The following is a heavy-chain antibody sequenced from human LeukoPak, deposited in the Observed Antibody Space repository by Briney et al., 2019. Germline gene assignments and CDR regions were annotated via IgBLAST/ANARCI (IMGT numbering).Heavy chain of an antibody. D-gene: IGHD6-19*01. V-gene: IGHV1-2*02. Sequence: GASVKVSCKPSGYTFTGYYLHWLRQAPGQGLEWMGWMNTNTGATMYAQKFQDRVTLTRDTSISTDYLELTSLRSDDTALYYCARDRVGSGWPRPYYFEFWGQGTLVTVSS. J-gene: IGHJ4*02. CDR2: MNTNTGAT. CDR3: ARDRVGSGWPRPYYFEF. CDR1: GYTFTGYY.